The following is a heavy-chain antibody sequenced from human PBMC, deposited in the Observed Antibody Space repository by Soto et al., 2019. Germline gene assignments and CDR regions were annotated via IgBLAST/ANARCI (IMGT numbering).Heavy chain of an antibody. CDR2: IVVGSGNT. CDR3: AADPYCGGDCYPPNWFDP. V-gene: IGHV1-58*02. CDR1: GFTFTSSA. D-gene: IGHD2-21*02. J-gene: IGHJ5*02. Sequence: ASVKVSCKASGFTFTSSAMQWVRQARGQRLEWIGWIVVGSGNTNYAQKFQERVTITRDMSTSTAYMELSSLRSEDTAVYYCAADPYCGGDCYPPNWFDPWGQGTLVTVSS.